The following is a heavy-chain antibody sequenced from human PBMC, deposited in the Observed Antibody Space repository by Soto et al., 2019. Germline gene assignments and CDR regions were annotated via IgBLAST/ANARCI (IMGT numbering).Heavy chain of an antibody. D-gene: IGHD2-15*01. CDR3: ARPRSNYCSRGSCSYYFDY. J-gene: IGHJ4*02. CDR1: GGTFSSYA. V-gene: IGHV1-69*01. Sequence: QVQLVQSGAEVKKPGSSVKVSCKASGGTFSSYAISWVRQAPGQGLEWRGGVIPIFGTANYEQKFQGGVTLTAEESTSTAYKELSSLRSEDTAVYYCARPRSNYCSRGSCSYYFDYWGQGTLVTVSS. CDR2: VIPIFGTA.